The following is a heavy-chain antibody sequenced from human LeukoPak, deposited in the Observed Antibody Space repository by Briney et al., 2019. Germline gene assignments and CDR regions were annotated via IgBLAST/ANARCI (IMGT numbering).Heavy chain of an antibody. Sequence: GGSLRLSCAASGFTFSSYGMHWVRQAPGKGLEWVAVISYDGSNKYYADSVKGRFTISRDNSKNTLYLQMNSLRAEDTAVYSCVRGWGYFDYWGQGTLVTVSS. D-gene: IGHD6-19*01. CDR1: GFTFSSYG. CDR2: ISYDGSNK. V-gene: IGHV3-30*03. J-gene: IGHJ4*02. CDR3: VRGWGYFDY.